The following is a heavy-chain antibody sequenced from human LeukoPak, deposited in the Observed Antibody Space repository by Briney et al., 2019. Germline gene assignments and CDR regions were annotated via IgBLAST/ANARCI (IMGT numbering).Heavy chain of an antibody. Sequence: GGSLRLSCVDSGFTFSTYSMNWVRQAPGKGLEWVSGISWNSGSIGYADSVKGRFTISRDNAKNSLYLQMNSLRAEDMALYYCAKDMYSSSWYGGSYFDYWGQGTLVTVSS. V-gene: IGHV3-9*03. J-gene: IGHJ4*02. CDR3: AKDMYSSSWYGGSYFDY. CDR2: ISWNSGSI. CDR1: GFTFSTYS. D-gene: IGHD6-13*01.